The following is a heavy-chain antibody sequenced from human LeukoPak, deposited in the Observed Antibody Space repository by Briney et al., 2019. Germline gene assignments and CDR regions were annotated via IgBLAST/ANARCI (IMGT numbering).Heavy chain of an antibody. CDR1: GFTVSSNY. Sequence: PGGSLRLSCAASGFTVSSNYMSWVRQAAGKGLEWVSLIYSGGSTYYADSVKGRFTISRDNSKNTLYLQMNSLRAEDTAVYYCARDPYGDYGLDWGQGTLVTVSS. CDR3: ARDPYGDYGLD. V-gene: IGHV3-66*01. D-gene: IGHD4-17*01. CDR2: IYSGGST. J-gene: IGHJ4*02.